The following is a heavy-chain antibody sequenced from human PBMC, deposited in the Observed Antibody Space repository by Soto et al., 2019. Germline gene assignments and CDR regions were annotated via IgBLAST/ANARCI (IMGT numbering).Heavy chain of an antibody. D-gene: IGHD2-2*02. J-gene: IGHJ4*02. V-gene: IGHV3-23*01. CDR2: ISGSGGST. Sequence: GGSLRLSCAASGFTFSSYAMSWVRQAPGKGLEWVSAISGSGGSTYYADSVKGRFTISRDNSKNTLYLQMNSLRAEDTAVYYCANKGIVVVPAAIENYFDYWGQGTLVTVSS. CDR1: GFTFSSYA. CDR3: ANKGIVVVPAAIENYFDY.